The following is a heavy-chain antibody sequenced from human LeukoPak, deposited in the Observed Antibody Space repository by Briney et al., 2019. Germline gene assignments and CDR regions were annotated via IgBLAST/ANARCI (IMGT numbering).Heavy chain of an antibody. J-gene: IGHJ4*02. CDR1: GFTFGDYP. Sequence: GGSLRLSCAASGFTFGDYPVSWFRQAPGKGREWVGLIRSKGFGGTAGYAASVEGRFTISRDDSKSIAYLQMNSLKTDDTAVYYCTREEAYNYHSSGYYDYWGQGAMVTVSS. D-gene: IGHD3-22*01. CDR2: IRSKGFGGTA. CDR3: TREEAYNYHSSGYYDY. V-gene: IGHV3-49*03.